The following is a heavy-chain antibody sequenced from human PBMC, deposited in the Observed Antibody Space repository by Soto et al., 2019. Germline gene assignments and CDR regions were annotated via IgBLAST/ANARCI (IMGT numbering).Heavy chain of an antibody. CDR1: GGTIISYY. CDR3: ARDPLMVRGVIYYYYGMDV. Sequence: SETLSLTCTVSGGTIISYYWSWIRQPPGKGLEWIGYIYYSGSTNYNPSLKSRVTISVDTSKNQFSLKLSSVTAADTAVYYCARDPLMVRGVIYYYYGMDVWGQGTTVTV. J-gene: IGHJ6*02. CDR2: IYYSGST. V-gene: IGHV4-59*01. D-gene: IGHD3-10*01.